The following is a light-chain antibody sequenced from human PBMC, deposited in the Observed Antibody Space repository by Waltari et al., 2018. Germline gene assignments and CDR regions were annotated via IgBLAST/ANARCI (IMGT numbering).Light chain of an antibody. Sequence: DIVMTQSPLSLPVTHGEPAYISCRSSQSLLHSNGYNYLDWYLQKPGQSPQLLIYLGSNRASGVPDRFSGSGSGTDFTLKISRVEAEDVGVYYCMQALQTPPTFGQGTKLEIK. CDR3: MQALQTPPT. CDR1: QSLLHSNGYNY. V-gene: IGKV2-28*01. J-gene: IGKJ2*01. CDR2: LGS.